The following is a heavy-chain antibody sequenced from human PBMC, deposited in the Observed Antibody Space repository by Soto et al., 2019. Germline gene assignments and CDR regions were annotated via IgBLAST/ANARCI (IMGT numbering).Heavy chain of an antibody. CDR3: AKGIAAAGWNDAFDI. D-gene: IGHD6-13*01. J-gene: IGHJ3*02. V-gene: IGHV3-30*18. CDR2: ISYDGSNK. CDR1: GITFSSYG. Sequence: GGSLRLSCAASGITFSSYGMHWVRQAPGKGLEWVAVISYDGSNKYYADSVKGRFTISRDNSKNTLYLQMNSLRAEDTAVYYCAKGIAAAGWNDAFDIWGQGTMVTVSS.